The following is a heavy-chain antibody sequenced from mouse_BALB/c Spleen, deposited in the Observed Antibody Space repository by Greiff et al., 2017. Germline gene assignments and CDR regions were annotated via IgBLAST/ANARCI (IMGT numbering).Heavy chain of an antibody. J-gene: IGHJ2*01. Sequence: VKLVESGPGLVAPSQSLSITCTVSGFSLSRYSVHWVRQPPGKGLEWLGMIWGGGSTDYNSALKSRLSISKDNSKSQVFLKMNSLQTDDTAKYYCARNSGYYGSSLFDYWGQGTTLTVSS. V-gene: IGHV2-6-4*01. D-gene: IGHD1-1*01. CDR2: IWGGGST. CDR1: GFSLSRYS. CDR3: ARNSGYYGSSLFDY.